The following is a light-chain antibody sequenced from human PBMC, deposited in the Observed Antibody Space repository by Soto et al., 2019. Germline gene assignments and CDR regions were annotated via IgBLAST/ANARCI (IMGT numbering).Light chain of an antibody. J-gene: IGKJ4*01. CDR3: QQLNSYPLT. V-gene: IGKV1-5*03. CDR2: RAS. CDR1: QSISSW. Sequence: DIQMTQSPSTLSASVGDRVTITCRASQSISSWLAWYQRKPGKAPKLLIYRASNLESGVPSRFSGSGSGTDFTLTITSLQPDDFATYYCQQLNSYPLTFGGGTKVDIK.